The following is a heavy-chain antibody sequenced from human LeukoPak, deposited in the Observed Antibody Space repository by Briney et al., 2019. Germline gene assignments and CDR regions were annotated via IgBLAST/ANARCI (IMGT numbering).Heavy chain of an antibody. V-gene: IGHV3-30*03. CDR3: ARDLGGERTAEF. J-gene: IGHJ4*02. CDR2: ISYDGSNK. Sequence: GGSLRLSCAASGFTFSDYNMRWIRQAPGKGLEWVAVISYDGSNKYSADSVKGRFSISRDNSKNTLYLQMNSLRAEDTAVYYCARDLGGERTAEFGGQGTLVTVSS. CDR1: GFTFSDYN. D-gene: IGHD2-21*01.